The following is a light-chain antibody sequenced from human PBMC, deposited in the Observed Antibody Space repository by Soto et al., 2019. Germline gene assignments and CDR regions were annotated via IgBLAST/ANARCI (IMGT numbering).Light chain of an antibody. CDR1: QSISRF. Sequence: DIQMTQSPPTLPASAGDRVTITCRASQSISRFLNWYQQKPGKAPKLLIYDASSLESGVPSRFSGSGSGTEFTLTISSLQPDDFATYYCQQYNSYSFGQGTKVDIK. J-gene: IGKJ1*01. V-gene: IGKV1-5*01. CDR3: QQYNSYS. CDR2: DAS.